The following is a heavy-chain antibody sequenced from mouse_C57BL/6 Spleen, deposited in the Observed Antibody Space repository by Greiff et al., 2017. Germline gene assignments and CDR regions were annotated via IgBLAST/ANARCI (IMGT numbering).Heavy chain of an antibody. D-gene: IGHD1-1*01. V-gene: IGHV1-15*01. CDR1: GYTFTDYE. CDR3: TRGGYGSTVRYFDV. CDR2: IDPETGGT. J-gene: IGHJ1*03. Sequence: QVQLQQSGAELVRPGASVTLSCKASGYTFTDYEMHWVKQTPVHGLEWIGAIDPETGGTAYNQKFKGKAILTADKSSSTAYMELRSLTSEDSAVYYCTRGGYGSTVRYFDVWGTGTTVTVSS.